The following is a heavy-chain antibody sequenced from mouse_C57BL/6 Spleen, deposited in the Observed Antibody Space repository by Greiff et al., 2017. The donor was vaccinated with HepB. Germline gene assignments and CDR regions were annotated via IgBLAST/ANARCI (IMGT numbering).Heavy chain of an antibody. D-gene: IGHD5-5*01. J-gene: IGHJ4*01. CDR3: ARRTTRGAMDY. Sequence: QVQLQQSGAELVRPGTSVKVSCKASGYAFTNYLIEWVKQRPGQGLEWIGVINPGSGGTNYNEKFQGKATLTADKSSSTAYMQPSSLTSEDSAVYFCARRTTRGAMDYWGQGTSVTVSS. CDR2: INPGSGGT. V-gene: IGHV1-54*01. CDR1: GYAFTNYL.